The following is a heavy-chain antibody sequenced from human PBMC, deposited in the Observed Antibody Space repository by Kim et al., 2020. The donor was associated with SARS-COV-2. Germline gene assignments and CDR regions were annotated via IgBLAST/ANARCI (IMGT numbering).Heavy chain of an antibody. J-gene: IGHJ1*01. D-gene: IGHD3-10*01. Sequence: GGSLRLSCSVSGFSFSSFDMHWVRQAPGKGLEWVASMSYDGAKKFDADSAKGRFIISRDNSNSTLYLQMNSLRLEDTAVYYCATEPTYYYGAGFEHWGQG. V-gene: IGHV3-30-3*01. CDR2: MSYDGAKK. CDR1: GFSFSSFD. CDR3: ATEPTYYYGAGFEH.